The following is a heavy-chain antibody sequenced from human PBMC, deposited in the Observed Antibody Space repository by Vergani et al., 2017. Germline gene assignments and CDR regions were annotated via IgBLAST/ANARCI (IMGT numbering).Heavy chain of an antibody. CDR3: VKGSWLGGSCYKHLFDY. CDR1: GGSINSNNYY. Sequence: QVQLQESGPALVKPSQTLSLTCTVSGGSINSNNYYWSWIRQPAGKGLEWIGRINTSGSTNYNPSLKSRVTMSEDTSTNKFSRSLTFGTTAETDVYFCVKGSWLGGSCYKHLFDYWGQGILVTVSS. CDR2: INTSGST. V-gene: IGHV4-61*02. D-gene: IGHD2-15*01. J-gene: IGHJ4*02.